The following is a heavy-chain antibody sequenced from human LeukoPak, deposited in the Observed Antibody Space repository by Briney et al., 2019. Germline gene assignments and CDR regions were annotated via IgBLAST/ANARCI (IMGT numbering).Heavy chain of an antibody. CDR3: ARGPRHTYYYGSGSYRGSYYFDY. D-gene: IGHD3-10*01. CDR1: GGSFSGYY. Sequence: SETLSLTCAVYGGSFSGYYWSWIRQPPGKGLEWVGEINHSGSSNYNPSLKSRITISVDTSKNQFSLKLSSVTAADTAVYYWARGPRHTYYYGSGSYRGSYYFDYWGQGTLVTVSS. CDR2: INHSGSS. J-gene: IGHJ4*02. V-gene: IGHV4-34*01.